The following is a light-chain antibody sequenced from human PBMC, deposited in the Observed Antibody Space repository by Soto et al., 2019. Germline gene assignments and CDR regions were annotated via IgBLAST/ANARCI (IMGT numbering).Light chain of an antibody. Sequence: DIQMTQSPATLSASGGDRVTITCRASQSISSWLALYQQQSGKAPKLLIYDDFSLESGVPASFSASGYGTEVTLCIGGLQADDFTTYYCQRYYTYPTFGQGTKVEIK. CDR3: QRYYTYPT. J-gene: IGKJ1*01. CDR1: QSISSW. CDR2: DDF. V-gene: IGKV1-5*01.